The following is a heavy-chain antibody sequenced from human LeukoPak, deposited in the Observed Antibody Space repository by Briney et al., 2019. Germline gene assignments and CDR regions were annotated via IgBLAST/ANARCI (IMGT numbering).Heavy chain of an antibody. V-gene: IGHV1-8*03. CDR2: MNPNSGNT. J-gene: IGHJ6*03. CDR3: ARDPLAAAGATYYYYYMDV. D-gene: IGHD6-13*01. CDR1: GYTFTSYD. Sequence: GASAKVSCKASGYTFTSYDINWVRQATGQGLEWMGWMNPNSGNTGYAQKFQGRVTITRNTSISTAYMELSSLRAEDTAVYYCARDPLAAAGATYYYYYMDVWGKGTTVTVSS.